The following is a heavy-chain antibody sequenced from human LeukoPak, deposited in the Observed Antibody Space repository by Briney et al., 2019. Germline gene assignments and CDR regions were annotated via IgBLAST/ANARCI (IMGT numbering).Heavy chain of an antibody. Sequence: PGGSLRLSCAASGFTFSSYSMNWVRQAPGKGLEWVSSISSSSSYIYYADSVKGRFTISRDNAKNSLYLQMNSLRAEDTAVYYCARDLGYSSSSIDYWGQGTLVTVSS. D-gene: IGHD6-6*01. CDR1: GFTFSSYS. CDR2: ISSSSSYI. CDR3: ARDLGYSSSSIDY. V-gene: IGHV3-21*01. J-gene: IGHJ4*02.